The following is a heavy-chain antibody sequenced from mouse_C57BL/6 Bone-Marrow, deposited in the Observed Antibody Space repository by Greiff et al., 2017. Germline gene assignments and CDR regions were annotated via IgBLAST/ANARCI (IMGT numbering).Heavy chain of an antibody. CDR2: LSSCSSTI. Sequence: EVMLVESGGGLVKPGGSLKLSCAASGFTFSDYGMHWFRQAPEKGLAWVAYLSSCSSTIYYADTVKGRFTISRDNAKNTLFLQMTSLRAEETAMYYCARLHFDVWGTGTTVTVSS. V-gene: IGHV5-17*01. CDR1: GFTFSDYG. CDR3: ARLHFDV. J-gene: IGHJ1*03.